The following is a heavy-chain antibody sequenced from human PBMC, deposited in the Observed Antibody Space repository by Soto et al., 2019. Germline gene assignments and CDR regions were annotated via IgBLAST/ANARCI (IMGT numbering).Heavy chain of an antibody. D-gene: IGHD2-15*01. CDR2: VYYSGST. V-gene: IGHV4-39*01. J-gene: IGHJ4*02. CDR1: GGSIRTNFY. CDR3: ARIFIASSGSVGDYFDY. Sequence: PSETLSLTCTVSGGSIRTNFYWGWIRQPPGKGLEWIGSVYYSGSTYYNPSLKSRVTISGDTSKNQFSLKLRSVTAADTAVYYCARIFIASSGSVGDYFDYWGQGILVTVSS.